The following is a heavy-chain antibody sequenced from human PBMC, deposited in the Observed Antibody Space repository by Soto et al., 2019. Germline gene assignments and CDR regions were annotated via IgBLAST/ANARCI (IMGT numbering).Heavy chain of an antibody. CDR3: ARYYYGSGSYYGRMDV. D-gene: IGHD3-10*01. V-gene: IGHV3-33*01. CDR2: IGYDGSNK. J-gene: IGHJ6*02. CDR1: GFTFSSYG. Sequence: PGGSLRLSCAASGFTFSSYGIHWVRQAAGKGLEWVAVIGYDGSNKYYADSVKGRFTISRDNSKNTLYLQMNSLRAEDTAVYYCARYYYGSGSYYGRMDVWGQGTTVTVSS.